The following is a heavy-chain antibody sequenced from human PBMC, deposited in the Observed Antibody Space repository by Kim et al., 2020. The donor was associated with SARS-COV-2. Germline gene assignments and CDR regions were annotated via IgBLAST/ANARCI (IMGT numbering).Heavy chain of an antibody. Sequence: GGSLRLSCVASGFIFSSYGMHWVRQTPGKGLEWVAGISFDGNKKNYIDSVKGRFTISRDDSQKTLYLQVDSLRVEDTALFYCAKDLYDSSFHAFDIRGQGTMVIVS. CDR3: AKDLYDSSFHAFDI. D-gene: IGHD3-22*01. V-gene: IGHV3-30*18. CDR1: GFIFSSYG. J-gene: IGHJ3*02. CDR2: ISFDGNKK.